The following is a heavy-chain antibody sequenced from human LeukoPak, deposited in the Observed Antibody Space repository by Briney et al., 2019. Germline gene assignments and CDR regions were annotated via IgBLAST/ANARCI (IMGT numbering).Heavy chain of an antibody. Sequence: GESLKISCIGSGYSFTTYWIGWVRQMPGKGLEWMGIIYPGDSDTRYSPSFQGQVTISVAKSISTAYLQWSSLKASDTAMYYCARAYDSSGFYGGATEYYFHYWGQGTLVTVSS. D-gene: IGHD3-22*01. CDR3: ARAYDSSGFYGGATEYYFHY. J-gene: IGHJ4*02. CDR2: IYPGDSDT. CDR1: GYSFTTYW. V-gene: IGHV5-51*01.